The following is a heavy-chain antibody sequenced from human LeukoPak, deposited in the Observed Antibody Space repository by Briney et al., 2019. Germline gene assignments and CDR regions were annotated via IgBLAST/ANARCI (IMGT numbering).Heavy chain of an antibody. CDR1: GYTFSSYG. Sequence: ASVKVSCKASGYTFSSYGFSWVRQAPGQGLEWMGWFNAYNGNTNYAQNLQGRVTMTTDTSTSTAYMELRSLRSDDTAVYYCARRQGTTLNFDYWGQGTLVTVSS. J-gene: IGHJ4*02. D-gene: IGHD1-1*01. CDR2: FNAYNGNT. V-gene: IGHV1-18*01. CDR3: ARRQGTTLNFDY.